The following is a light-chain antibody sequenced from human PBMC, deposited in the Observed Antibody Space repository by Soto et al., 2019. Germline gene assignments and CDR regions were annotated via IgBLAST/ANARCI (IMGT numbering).Light chain of an antibody. J-gene: IGKJ4*01. CDR3: QQRSDWPHT. V-gene: IGKV3-11*01. CDR1: QSVSSY. Sequence: EIVLTKSPATLSLSPWERATLSCLASQSVSSYLAWYQQKPGQAPKLLIYDASTRASGIPSRFSGSGSGTDFTLTISSLQPEDFAVYYCQQRSDWPHTFGEGTKVDIK. CDR2: DAS.